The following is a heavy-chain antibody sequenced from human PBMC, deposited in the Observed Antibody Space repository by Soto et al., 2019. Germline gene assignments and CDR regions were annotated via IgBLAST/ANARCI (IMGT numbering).Heavy chain of an antibody. CDR1: GYTFTNYA. D-gene: IGHD1-1*01. CDR3: TSSLLGASPTLARRPYSYNVFDV. J-gene: IGHJ6*02. CDR2: INAGNGNT. V-gene: IGHV1-3*01. Sequence: ASVKVSCKASGYTFTNYAIHWVRQAPGQSLEWLGWINAGNGNTRYSPKFQGRVTITRETSATTAYMELRSLRSEDTAMFYCTSSLLGASPTLARRPYSYNVFDVGGQGTTVNVS.